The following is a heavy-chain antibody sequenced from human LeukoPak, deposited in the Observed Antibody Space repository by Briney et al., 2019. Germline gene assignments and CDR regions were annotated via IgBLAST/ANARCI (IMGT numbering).Heavy chain of an antibody. CDR2: INPNSGDT. V-gene: IGHV1-2*02. Sequence: AAVKVSCKPSGYTFTGYYMHWVRQAPGQGLEWMGWINPNSGDTKCAQKFQGRVTMTRDTSTSTVYMELSSLRSEDTAVYYCARGSVHYYDSSGYYPYYFDYWGQGTLVTVSS. D-gene: IGHD3-22*01. CDR3: ARGSVHYYDSSGYYPYYFDY. J-gene: IGHJ4*02. CDR1: GYTFTGYY.